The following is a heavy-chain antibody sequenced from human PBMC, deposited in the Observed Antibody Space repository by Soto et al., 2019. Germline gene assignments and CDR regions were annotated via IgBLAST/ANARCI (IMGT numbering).Heavy chain of an antibody. Sequence: EVQLLESGGGLVQPGGSLRLSCAASGFTFSSYAMSWVRQAPGKGLEWVSAISGSGGSTYYADSVKGRFTISRDNSKNTLYLQMNCLRAEDTAVYYCAKGLRYFDWLLLDYWGQGTLVTVSS. CDR3: AKGLRYFDWLLLDY. CDR1: GFTFSSYA. J-gene: IGHJ4*02. V-gene: IGHV3-23*01. D-gene: IGHD3-9*01. CDR2: ISGSGGST.